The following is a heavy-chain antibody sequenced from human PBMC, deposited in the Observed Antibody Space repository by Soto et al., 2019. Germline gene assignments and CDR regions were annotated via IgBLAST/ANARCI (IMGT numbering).Heavy chain of an antibody. Sequence: SETLSLTCAVSGCSISSSNWCSWVRQPPGKGLEWIGEIYHSGSTNYNPSLKSRVTISVDRSKNQFSLKLSSVTAADTAVYYCARHFSVDYFDYWGQGALVTVSS. CDR3: ARHFSVDYFDY. V-gene: IGHV4-4*02. CDR1: GCSISSSNW. J-gene: IGHJ4*02. CDR2: IYHSGST.